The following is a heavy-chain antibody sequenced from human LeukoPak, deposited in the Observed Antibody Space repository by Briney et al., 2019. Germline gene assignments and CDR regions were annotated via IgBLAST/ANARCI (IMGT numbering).Heavy chain of an antibody. D-gene: IGHD1-26*01. J-gene: IGHJ4*02. Sequence: GESLEISCQGSGYTFSKYWIGWGRPLPGKGVEWMGIIYPPDSDTKYSPSFRGQVTMSVDKSTDTAYLQWSSLKASDTAMYYCARPGVGAAYYFDSWGQGTLVTVSS. V-gene: IGHV5-51*01. CDR1: GYTFSKYW. CDR2: IYPPDSDT. CDR3: ARPGVGAAYYFDS.